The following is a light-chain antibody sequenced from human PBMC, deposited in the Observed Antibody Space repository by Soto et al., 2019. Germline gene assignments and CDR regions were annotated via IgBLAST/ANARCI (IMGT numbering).Light chain of an antibody. CDR1: ESIGKF. CDR2: DAS. CDR3: QQRSNMPPT. Sequence: EVVLTQSPATLSLSPGERATLSCRASESIGKFLAWYRQIPGQAPMLLIYDASNRATGIPDRFSGGGSGTDFTLTISSLEPEDFALYYCQQRSNMPPTFGQGTRVEIK. V-gene: IGKV3-11*01. J-gene: IGKJ5*01.